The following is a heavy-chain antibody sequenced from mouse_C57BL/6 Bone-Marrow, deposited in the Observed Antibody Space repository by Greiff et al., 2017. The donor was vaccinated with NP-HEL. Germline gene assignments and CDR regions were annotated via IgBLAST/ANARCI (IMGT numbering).Heavy chain of an antibody. CDR3: AREGNWGYAMDY. CDR1: GFTFSDYG. D-gene: IGHD4-1*01. CDR2: ISSGSSTI. Sequence: EVQLVESGGGLVKPGGSLKLSCAASGFTFSDYGMHWVRQAPEKGLGWVAYISSGSSTIYYADTVKGRFPISRDNAKNTLFLQMTSLRSEDTAMYYCAREGNWGYAMDYWGQGTSVTVSS. V-gene: IGHV5-17*01. J-gene: IGHJ4*01.